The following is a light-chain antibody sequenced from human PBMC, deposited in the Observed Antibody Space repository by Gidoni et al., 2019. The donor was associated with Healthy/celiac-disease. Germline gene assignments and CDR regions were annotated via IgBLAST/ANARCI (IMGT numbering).Light chain of an antibody. V-gene: IGKV3-11*01. CDR3: QRRSNWPRLT. Sequence: EIVLTQSPATLSLSPGERATLSCRASQSVSRYLDWYKQKPGQAPRLLIYDASTRATGIPARFSGSGSGTDFTLTISSLGPEDFAVYYCQRRSNWPRLTFGGGTKVEIK. CDR2: DAS. CDR1: QSVSRY. J-gene: IGKJ4*01.